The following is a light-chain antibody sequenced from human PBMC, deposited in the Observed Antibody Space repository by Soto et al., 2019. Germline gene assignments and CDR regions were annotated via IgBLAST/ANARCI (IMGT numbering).Light chain of an antibody. V-gene: IGKV2-24*01. CDR3: IQFSHFPRT. CDR2: QVS. CDR1: QSLVYSDGNTY. Sequence: VLTQTPLSSPVTLGQPASISCRSSQSLVYSDGNTYLSWLQQRPGQPPRLLIYQVSNRFSGVPDTFSGSGAATDFTLKISRVEAEDVRVYSCIQFSHFPRTFGQGTKVEI. J-gene: IGKJ1*01.